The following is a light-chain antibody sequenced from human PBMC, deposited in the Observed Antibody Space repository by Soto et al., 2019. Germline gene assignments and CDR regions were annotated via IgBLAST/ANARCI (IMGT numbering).Light chain of an antibody. CDR2: GNT. Sequence: QSVLTQPPSVSGAPGQRVTISCTGSSSNIGAGYDVHWYQQLPGTAPKLLIYGNTNRPSGVPDRFSGSKSGTSASLAITGLQAEDEADYYCQCYDSSLSGYVFGTGTRSPS. CDR3: QCYDSSLSGYV. CDR1: SSNIGAGYD. V-gene: IGLV1-40*01. J-gene: IGLJ1*01.